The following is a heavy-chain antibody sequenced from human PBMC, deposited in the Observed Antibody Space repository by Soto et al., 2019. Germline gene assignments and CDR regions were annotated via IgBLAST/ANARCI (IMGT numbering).Heavy chain of an antibody. J-gene: IGHJ6*02. CDR3: ARTSAVTVYGMDV. CDR2: IDWDDDK. D-gene: IGHD4-17*01. V-gene: IGHV2-70*04. CDR1: GFSLSTNGMR. Sequence: SGPTLMNPTQTLTLTCTFSGFSLSTNGMRVNWIRQPPGKALEWLSRIDWDDDKYYSTSLRTRLTISKDTSKNQVVLTMTNMDPVDTATYYCARTSAVTVYGMDVWGQGTTVTVSS.